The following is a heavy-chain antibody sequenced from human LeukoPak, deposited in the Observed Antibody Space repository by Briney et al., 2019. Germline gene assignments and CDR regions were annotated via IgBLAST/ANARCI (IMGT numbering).Heavy chain of an antibody. CDR2: ISSSSSYI. CDR3: ARGGNSFGYLKKGPDYYGMDV. CDR1: GFTFSSYS. D-gene: IGHD5-18*01. Sequence: PGGSLRLSCAASGFTFSSYSMNWVRQAPGKGLEWVSSISSSSSYIYYADSVKGRFTISRDNAKNSLYLQMNSLRAEDTAVYYCARGGNSFGYLKKGPDYYGMDVWGQGTTVTVSS. V-gene: IGHV3-21*01. J-gene: IGHJ6*02.